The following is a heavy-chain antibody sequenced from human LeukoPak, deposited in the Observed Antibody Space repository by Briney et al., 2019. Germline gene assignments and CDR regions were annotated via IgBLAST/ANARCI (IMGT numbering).Heavy chain of an antibody. CDR1: GGSISSGDYY. D-gene: IGHD3-22*01. CDR2: IYYSGST. V-gene: IGHV4-30-4*01. J-gene: IGHJ4*02. Sequence: SQTLSLTCTVSGGSISSGDYYWSWIRQPPGKGLEWIGYIYYSGSTYYNPSLKGRVTISVDTSKNQFSLKLSSVTAADTAVYYCAREYYYDSSGPYFDYWGQGTLVTVSS. CDR3: AREYYYDSSGPYFDY.